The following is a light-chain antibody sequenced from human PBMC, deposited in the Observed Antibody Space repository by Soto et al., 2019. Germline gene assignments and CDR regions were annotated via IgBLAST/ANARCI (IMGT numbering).Light chain of an antibody. CDR3: CSSVAILV. V-gene: IGLV2-23*01. CDR1: SSDVGSYNL. J-gene: IGLJ1*01. Sequence: QSALTQPASVSGSLGQSITISCTGTSSDVGSYNLVSWYQQHPGKAPKLMIYEGSKRPSGVSNRFSGSKSGNTASLTISGLQSVDEADYSWCSSVAILVSGTGSKVTVL. CDR2: EGS.